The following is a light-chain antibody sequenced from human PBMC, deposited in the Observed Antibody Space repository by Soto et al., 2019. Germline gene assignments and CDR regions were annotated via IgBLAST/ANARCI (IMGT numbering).Light chain of an antibody. J-gene: IGKJ4*01. Sequence: EIVLTQSPATLSLSPGERAALSCRASQSVSNNLAWYQQKPGQPPRLLIFGASTRATGIPARFSGSGSEAEFALTISTLQSEDFAVYYCQQYSVWPLTFGGGTKVAIK. V-gene: IGKV3D-15*01. CDR3: QQYSVWPLT. CDR1: QSVSNN. CDR2: GAS.